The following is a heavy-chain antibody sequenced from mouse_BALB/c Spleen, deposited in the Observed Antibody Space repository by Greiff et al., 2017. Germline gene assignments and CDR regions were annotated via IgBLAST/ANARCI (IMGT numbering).Heavy chain of an antibody. CDR2: ISYSGST. CDR1: GYSITSDYA. V-gene: IGHV3-2*02. J-gene: IGHJ4*01. Sequence: EVKLVESGPGLVKPSQSLSLTCTVTGYSITSDYAWNWIRQFPGNKLEWMGYISYSGSTSYNPSLKSRISITRDTSKNQFFLQLNSVTTEDTATYYCAREGPAMDYWGQGTSVTVSS. CDR3: AREGPAMDY.